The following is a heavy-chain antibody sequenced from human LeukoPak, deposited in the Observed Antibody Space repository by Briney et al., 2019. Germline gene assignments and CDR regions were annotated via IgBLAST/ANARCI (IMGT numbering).Heavy chain of an antibody. CDR3: ARDSIAAAGTGGAFDI. J-gene: IGHJ3*02. CDR1: GYTFTSYA. Sequence: GASVKVSCKASGYTFTSYAMHWVRQAPGQRLEWMGWINAGNGNTKYSQEFQGRVTITRDTSASTAYMELSSLRSEDMAVYYCARDSIAAAGTGGAFDIWGQGTMVTVSS. CDR2: INAGNGNT. V-gene: IGHV1-3*03. D-gene: IGHD6-13*01.